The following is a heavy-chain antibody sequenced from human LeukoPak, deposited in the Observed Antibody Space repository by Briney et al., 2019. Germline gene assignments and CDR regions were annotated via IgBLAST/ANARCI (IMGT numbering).Heavy chain of an antibody. D-gene: IGHD5-12*01. CDR1: GFTLEDYA. J-gene: IGHJ5*02. CDR3: AKGIVATILDWFDP. CDR2: ISWNRGII. Sequence: GGPLRLSCGASGFTLEDYAMHWVREAPGKGLEWVSGISWNRGIIGYVYSVKGRFTISRDNAKNSPYLQLNSLRAEDTALYYCAKGIVATILDWFDPWGQGTLVTVSS. V-gene: IGHV3-9*01.